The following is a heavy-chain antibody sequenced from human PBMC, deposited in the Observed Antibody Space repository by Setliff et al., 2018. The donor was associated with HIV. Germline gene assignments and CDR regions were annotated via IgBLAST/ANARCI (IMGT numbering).Heavy chain of an antibody. V-gene: IGHV3-48*03. D-gene: IGHD4-17*01. CDR2: ISSSGGPI. CDR3: VNLLLTPATPSEAFDV. J-gene: IGHJ3*01. Sequence: GGSLRLSCAASGFTFSSYEMNWVRQAPGKGLEWVSYISSSGGPIYYADSVKGRFTISRDNAKNSLYLHMTHLSDEDTAVYYCVNLLLTPATPSEAFDVWGQGTVVTVSS. CDR1: GFTFSSYE.